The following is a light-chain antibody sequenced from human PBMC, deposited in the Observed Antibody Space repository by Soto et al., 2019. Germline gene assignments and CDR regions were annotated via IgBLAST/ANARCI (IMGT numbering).Light chain of an antibody. J-gene: IGKJ2*01. V-gene: IGKV3-15*01. CDR2: GAS. CDR3: QQYNNWPDT. Sequence: EIVMPQSPATLSVSPGERATLSCRASQSVSSNLAWYQQKPGQAPRLLIYGASTRATGIPARFSGSGSGTEFTITISSLQSEDFAVYYCQQYNNWPDTFGQGTKLEIK. CDR1: QSVSSN.